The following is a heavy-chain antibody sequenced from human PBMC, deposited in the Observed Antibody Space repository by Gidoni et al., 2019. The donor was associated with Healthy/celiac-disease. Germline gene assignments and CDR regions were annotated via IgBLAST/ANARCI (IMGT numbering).Heavy chain of an antibody. V-gene: IGHV2-5*02. J-gene: IGHJ3*02. D-gene: IGHD3-3*01. CDR1: GFSLSTSGVG. Sequence: QITLKESGPTLVKPTQTLTLTCTFSGFSLSTSGVGVGWIRQPPGKALAWLALIYWDDDKRYSPSLKSRLTITKDTSKNQVVLTMTNMDPVDTATYYCAHKLHYDFWSGYSQFAFDIWGQGTMVTVSS. CDR2: IYWDDDK. CDR3: AHKLHYDFWSGYSQFAFDI.